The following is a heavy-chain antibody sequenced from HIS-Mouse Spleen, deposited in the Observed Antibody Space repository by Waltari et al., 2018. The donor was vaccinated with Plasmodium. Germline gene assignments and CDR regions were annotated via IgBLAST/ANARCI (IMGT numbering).Heavy chain of an antibody. V-gene: IGHV1-2*02. Sequence: QVQLVQSGAEVKKPGASVKVSCKASGYTFTGYYMHWVRQAPGQGLEWMGWINPKRGGTNYAQKCQGRVTMTRDTSISTAYMELSRLRSDDTAVYYCARVLGYKAAAGTFVEYFQHWGQGTLVTVSS. CDR3: ARVLGYKAAAGTFVEYFQH. CDR1: GYTFTGYY. D-gene: IGHD6-13*01. J-gene: IGHJ1*01. CDR2: INPKRGGT.